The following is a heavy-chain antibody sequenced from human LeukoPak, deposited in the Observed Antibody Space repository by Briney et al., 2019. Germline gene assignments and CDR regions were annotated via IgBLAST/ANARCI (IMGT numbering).Heavy chain of an antibody. D-gene: IGHD3-3*01. CDR3: ARDFLTLRFLGRGGDRGTDY. CDR1: GYTFTSYG. V-gene: IGHV1-18*01. Sequence: ASVKVSCEASGYTFTSYGISWVRQAPGQGLEWMGWISAYDGNTNYAQKLQGRVTMTTDTSTSTAYMELRSLRSDDTAVYYCARDFLTLRFLGRGGDRGTDYWGQGTLVTVSS. CDR2: ISAYDGNT. J-gene: IGHJ4*02.